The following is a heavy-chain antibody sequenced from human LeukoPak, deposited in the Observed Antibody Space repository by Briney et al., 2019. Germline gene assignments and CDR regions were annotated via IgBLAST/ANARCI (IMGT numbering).Heavy chain of an antibody. D-gene: IGHD3-10*01. V-gene: IGHV3-30*02. Sequence: VKGRFTISRDNSKNTLYLQMNSLRAEDTAVYYCAKNSGKTYYYGSGSYYNEAPSYYFDYWGQGTLVTVSS. CDR3: AKNSGKTYYYGSGSYYNEAPSYYFDY. J-gene: IGHJ4*02.